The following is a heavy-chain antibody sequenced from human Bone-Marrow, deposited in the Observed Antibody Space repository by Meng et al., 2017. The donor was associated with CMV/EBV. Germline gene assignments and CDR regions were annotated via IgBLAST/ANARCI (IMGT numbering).Heavy chain of an antibody. J-gene: IGHJ4*02. D-gene: IGHD3-3*01. V-gene: IGHV3-15*04. CDR2: IESHSDGGTT. CDR1: GFTFSSAW. CDR3: TTDMAETITNVGGVITYFDH. Sequence: GESLKISCAASGFTFSSAWMSWVRQVPGKGLKWVGRIESHSDGGTTECAAPVKGRFTISRDDSKKSLFLHMNSLKAEDTAVYYCTTDMAETITNVGGVITYFDHWGQGTLVTVSS.